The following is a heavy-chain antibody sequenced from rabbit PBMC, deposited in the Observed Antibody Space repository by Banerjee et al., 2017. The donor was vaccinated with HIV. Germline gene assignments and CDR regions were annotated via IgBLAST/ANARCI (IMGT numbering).Heavy chain of an antibody. J-gene: IGHJ4*01. Sequence: QEQLVESGGDLVQPEGSLTLTCTASGFSFSSSYWICWVRQAPGKGLEWIACIYAGSGGTTYYASWAKGRFTISKTSSTTVTLQMTSMTGADTDTYFCARWVSGSNYWDLWGPGTLVTVS. CDR2: IYAGSGGTT. D-gene: IGHD8-1*01. V-gene: IGHV1S45*01. CDR3: ARWVSGSNYWDL. CDR1: GFSFSSSYW.